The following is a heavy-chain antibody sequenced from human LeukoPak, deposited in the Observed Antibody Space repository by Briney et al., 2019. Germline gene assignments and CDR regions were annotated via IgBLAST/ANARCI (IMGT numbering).Heavy chain of an antibody. V-gene: IGHV3-9*01. D-gene: IGHD4-11*01. Sequence: GGSLRLSCAASGFTFDDYAMHWVRQAPGKGLEWVTNISWDSVTIGYADSVKGRFTISRDNAKNSLYLQMSSLRAEDTALYYCAKDHYNNRGYFDYWGQGTLVTVSS. J-gene: IGHJ4*02. CDR3: AKDHYNNRGYFDY. CDR1: GFTFDDYA. CDR2: ISWDSVTI.